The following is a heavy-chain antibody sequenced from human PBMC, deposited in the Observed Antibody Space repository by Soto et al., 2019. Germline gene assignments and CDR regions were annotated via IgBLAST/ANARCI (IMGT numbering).Heavy chain of an antibody. J-gene: IGHJ6*02. Sequence: SETLSLTCAVYGGSFSGYYWSWIRQPPGKGLEWIGEINHSGSTNYNPSLKSRVTISVDTSKNQFSLKLSSVTAADTAVYYCARGWGRRVYYGSGSYPPTNYYYYGMDVWGQGTTVTV. CDR3: ARGWGRRVYYGSGSYPPTNYYYYGMDV. V-gene: IGHV4-34*01. CDR2: INHSGST. CDR1: GGSFSGYY. D-gene: IGHD3-10*01.